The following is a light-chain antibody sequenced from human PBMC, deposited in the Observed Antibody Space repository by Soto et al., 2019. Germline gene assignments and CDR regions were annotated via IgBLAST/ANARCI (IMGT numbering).Light chain of an antibody. Sequence: IPLTQSPSSLSASVGDRVTITCRASQGISSYLAGYQQKPGKAPKLLIYAASTLQSGVPSRFSGSGSGTDFTLTISSRQPEDFATYYCQKLNSYPRATFGGGTKVEI. V-gene: IGKV1-9*01. CDR3: QKLNSYPRAT. J-gene: IGKJ4*01. CDR1: QGISSY. CDR2: AAS.